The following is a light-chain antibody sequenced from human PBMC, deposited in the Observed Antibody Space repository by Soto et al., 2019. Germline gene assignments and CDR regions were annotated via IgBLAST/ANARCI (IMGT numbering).Light chain of an antibody. CDR2: VAS. Sequence: EIVLTQSPGTLSLSPGERATLSCRASQSVSSNYLAWYQQKPGLAPRLLISVASSRSTGIPDRFSGSGSGTEFTLTISSLQSEDFAVYYCQQYNNWPLYTFGQGTKLEIK. CDR1: QSVSSNY. V-gene: IGKV3-20*01. J-gene: IGKJ2*01. CDR3: QQYNNWPLYT.